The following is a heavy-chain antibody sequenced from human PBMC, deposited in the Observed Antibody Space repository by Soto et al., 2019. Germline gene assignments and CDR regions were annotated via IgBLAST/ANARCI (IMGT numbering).Heavy chain of an antibody. CDR2: IYYLGST. Sequence: RCIRQTKGKGLEWIGYIYYLGSTDYNPSLKSRVTISVDTSKRQFSLRLTSVTAADTAVYYCARDGYDGSGSPYPAYWGPGTQVTVSS. J-gene: IGHJ4*02. V-gene: IGHV4-59*01. D-gene: IGHD3-10*01. CDR3: ARDGYDGSGSPYPAY.